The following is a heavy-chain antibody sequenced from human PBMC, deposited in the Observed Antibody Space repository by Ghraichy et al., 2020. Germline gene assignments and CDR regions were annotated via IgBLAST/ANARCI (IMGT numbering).Heavy chain of an antibody. V-gene: IGHV4-34*01. Sequence: SETLSLTCAVYGGSFSGYYWSWIRQPPGKGLEWIGEISHSGSTNYNPSLKSRVTISVDTSKNQFSLKLSSVTAADTAVYYCATVYSSTWSTSSQMNWGQGTLVTVSS. D-gene: IGHD6-13*01. CDR1: GGSFSGYY. CDR3: ATVYSSTWSTSSQMN. CDR2: ISHSGST. J-gene: IGHJ4*02.